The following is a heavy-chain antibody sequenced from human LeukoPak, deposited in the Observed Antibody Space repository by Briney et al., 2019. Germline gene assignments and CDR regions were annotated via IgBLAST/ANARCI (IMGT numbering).Heavy chain of an antibody. CDR1: GGSISSYY. CDR3: AREMGPSLAAAGTLYYFDY. D-gene: IGHD6-13*01. Sequence: SETLSLTCTVSGGSISSYYWSWIRQPAGKGLEWIGRIYTSGSTNYNPSLKSRVTMSVDTSKNQFSLKLSSVTAADTAVYYCAREMGPSLAAAGTLYYFDYWGQGTLVTVSS. CDR2: IYTSGST. V-gene: IGHV4-4*07. J-gene: IGHJ4*02.